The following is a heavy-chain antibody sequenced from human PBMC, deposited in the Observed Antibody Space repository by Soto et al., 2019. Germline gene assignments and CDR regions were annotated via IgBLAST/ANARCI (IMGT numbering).Heavy chain of an antibody. CDR1: GFLLNTRGEG. J-gene: IGHJ4*02. Sequence: SGPTLVNPTQTLTLTCTFSGFLLNTRGEGVGWIRQPPGQALEWLAVIYWNDDKRYSPSVKSRLTITKDTSNSQVVLEMTNVDPVDTATYFCAHRHGYGYNYYFNNWGQGTLVTVSS. D-gene: IGHD5-18*01. V-gene: IGHV2-5*01. CDR3: AHRHGYGYNYYFNN. CDR2: IYWNDDK.